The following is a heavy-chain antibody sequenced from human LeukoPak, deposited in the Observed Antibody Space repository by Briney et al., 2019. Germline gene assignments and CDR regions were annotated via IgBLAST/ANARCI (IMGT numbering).Heavy chain of an antibody. CDR2: ITSSSSYI. V-gene: IGHV3-21*01. CDR1: GFTFSAYS. CDR3: ARDRGTYSHFYYGMDV. D-gene: IGHD2-15*01. J-gene: IGHJ6*02. Sequence: GGSLRLSCAASGFTFSAYSMNWVRQAPGKGLEWVSSITSSSSYIYYADSLKSRFTVSRDNAKNSLYLQMNGLRAEDTALYYCARDRGTYSHFYYGMDVWGQGTTVTVSS.